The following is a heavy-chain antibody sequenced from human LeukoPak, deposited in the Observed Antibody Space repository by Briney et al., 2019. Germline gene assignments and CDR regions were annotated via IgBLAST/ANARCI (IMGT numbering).Heavy chain of an antibody. Sequence: PSETLSLTCTVSGGSISSRPYSWGWIRQPPGKGLEWLGSFYYSGSTYYKPSLKSRVTISVDTSKNQLSLKLSSVTAADTAVYYCARLVVSSWYHEVLLGRDYWGQGTLVTVSS. CDR3: ARLVVSSWYHEVLLGRDY. CDR2: FYYSGST. V-gene: IGHV4-39*01. D-gene: IGHD6-13*01. J-gene: IGHJ4*02. CDR1: GGSISSRPYS.